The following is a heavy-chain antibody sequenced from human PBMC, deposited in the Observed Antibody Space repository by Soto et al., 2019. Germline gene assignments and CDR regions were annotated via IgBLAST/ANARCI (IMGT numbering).Heavy chain of an antibody. CDR2: INTNSGGT. Sequence: QVQLVQSGAEVKKPGASVKVSCKASGYTFTGYYMHWVRQAPGQGLEWMGWINTNSGGTNYAQKFQGWVNMTRDTSISTAYMELSRLRSDDTAVYYCEREESGSYPGAFDIWCQGTMVTVSS. CDR1: GYTFTGYY. D-gene: IGHD1-26*01. V-gene: IGHV1-2*04. J-gene: IGHJ3*02. CDR3: EREESGSYPGAFDI.